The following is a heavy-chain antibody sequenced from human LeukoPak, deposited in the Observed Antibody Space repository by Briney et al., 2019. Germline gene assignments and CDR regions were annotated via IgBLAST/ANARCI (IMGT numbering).Heavy chain of an antibody. CDR2: ISSSSSYI. V-gene: IGHV3-21*01. J-gene: IGHJ4*02. Sequence: GGSLRLSCAASGFTFSSYSMNWVRQAPGKGLEWVSSISSSSSYIYYADSVKGRFTISRDNAKNSLYLQMNSLRAEDTAVYYCARAAGDSSGYYHESYYFDYWGQGTLVTFSS. CDR1: GFTFSSYS. CDR3: ARAAGDSSGYYHESYYFDY. D-gene: IGHD3-22*01.